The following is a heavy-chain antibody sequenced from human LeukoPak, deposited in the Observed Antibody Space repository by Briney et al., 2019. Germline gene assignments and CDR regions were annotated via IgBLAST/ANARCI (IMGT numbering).Heavy chain of an antibody. V-gene: IGHV4-59*01. CDR1: GDSMTNYY. J-gene: IGHJ4*02. Sequence: SETLSLTCTVPGDSMTNYYWNWIRQPPGKGLEWIGYIHHSGTTNYNPSLKSRLTMSVDASKNQFSLKLTSVSAADTAMYFCAKTGSLMGRFFEYWGQGIQVIVSS. CDR3: AKTGSLMGRFFEY. D-gene: IGHD3-10*01. CDR2: IHHSGTT.